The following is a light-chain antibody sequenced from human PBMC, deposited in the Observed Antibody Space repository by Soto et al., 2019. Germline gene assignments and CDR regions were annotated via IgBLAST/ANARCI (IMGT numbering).Light chain of an antibody. CDR3: QQYDSSRT. Sequence: EIVLTQSPGTLSLSPGERATLSCRASQTVTSTFLAWYQQKPGQAPRLLIYGASRRATGIPDRFSGSGSGTDFTLTITRLEPEDFAVYYCQQYDSSRTFGQGTEVEMK. CDR2: GAS. V-gene: IGKV3-20*01. CDR1: QTVTSTF. J-gene: IGKJ1*01.